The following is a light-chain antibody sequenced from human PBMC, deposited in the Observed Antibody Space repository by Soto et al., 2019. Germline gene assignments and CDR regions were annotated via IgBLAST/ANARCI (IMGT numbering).Light chain of an antibody. CDR1: QSVSSN. V-gene: IGKV3-15*01. Sequence: EIVITQSPATLSVSPGESATLSCRASQSVSSNLAWYQQKPRQAPRLLIYGASTRATGIPARFSGSGSGTEFTLTIRSLQSEDFAVYYCQQYNNWPPAVGQGTRREI. CDR3: QQYNNWPPA. CDR2: GAS. J-gene: IGKJ5*01.